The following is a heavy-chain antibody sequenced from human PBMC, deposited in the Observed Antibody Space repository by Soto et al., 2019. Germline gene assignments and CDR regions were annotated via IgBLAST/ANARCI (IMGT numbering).Heavy chain of an antibody. V-gene: IGHV3-48*01. J-gene: IGHJ4*02. D-gene: IGHD5-18*01. CDR2: ISSSSSTI. CDR1: GFTFSSYS. CDR3: ARDSGYSYGPFDY. Sequence: EVQLVESGGDLVQPGGSLRLSCAASGFTFSSYSMNWVRQAPGKGLEWVSYISSSSSTIYYADSVKGRFTISRDNAKNSLYLQMNSLRAEDTAVYYCARDSGYSYGPFDYWGQGTLVTVSS.